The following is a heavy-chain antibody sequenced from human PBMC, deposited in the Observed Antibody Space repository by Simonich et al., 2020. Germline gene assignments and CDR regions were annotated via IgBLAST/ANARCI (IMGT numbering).Heavy chain of an antibody. V-gene: IGHV1-69*17. CDR1: GGTFSSYA. Sequence: QVQLVQSGAEVKKPGSSVKVSCKASGGTFSSYAISWVRQAPGQGLEWMGGIIPIIGIANDEHKFQGRVTITADKSTSTAYMELSSLRSEDTAVYYCARGGLADRRIVYYYYMDVWGKGTTVTVSS. CDR3: ARGGLADRRIVYYYYMDV. CDR2: IIPIIGIA. D-gene: IGHD2-15*01. J-gene: IGHJ6*03.